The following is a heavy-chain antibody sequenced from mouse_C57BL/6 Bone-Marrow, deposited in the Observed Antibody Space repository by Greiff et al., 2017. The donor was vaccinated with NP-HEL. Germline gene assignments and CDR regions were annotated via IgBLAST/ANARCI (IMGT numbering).Heavy chain of an antibody. D-gene: IGHD1-1*01. CDR1: GYSFTSYY. CDR3: ARGTTVVAFDY. V-gene: IGHV1-66*01. CDR2: IYPGSGNT. J-gene: IGHJ2*01. Sequence: QVQLQQSGPELVKPGASVTISCKASGYSFTSYYIHWVKQRPGQGLAWIGWIYPGSGNTKYNEKFKGKATLTADTSSSTAYMQLSSLTSEDSAVYYCARGTTVVAFDYWGQGTTLTVSS.